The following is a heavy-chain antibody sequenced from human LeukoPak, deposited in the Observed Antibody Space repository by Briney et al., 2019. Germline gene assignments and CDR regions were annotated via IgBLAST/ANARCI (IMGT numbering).Heavy chain of an antibody. V-gene: IGHV3-30-3*01. CDR2: ISYDGSNK. J-gene: IGHJ4*02. Sequence: GGSLRLSCAASGFTFSRYAMHWVRQAPGQGLEWVAFISYDGSNKYYADSAKGRFTISRDSSKNTLYLQMNSLRAEDTAVYYCASHYDTSGYHYFDFRGQGTLVTVSS. CDR1: GFTFSRYA. CDR3: ASHYDTSGYHYFDF. D-gene: IGHD3-22*01.